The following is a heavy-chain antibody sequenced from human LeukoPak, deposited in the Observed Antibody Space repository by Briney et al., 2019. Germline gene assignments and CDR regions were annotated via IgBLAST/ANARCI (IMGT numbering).Heavy chain of an antibody. J-gene: IGHJ6*03. Sequence: SETLSLTCTVSGGSISSYYWSWIRQPPGKGLEWIGYIYYSGSTNYNPSLKSRVTMSVDTSKNQFSLKLSSVTAADTAVYYCAREGYCSSTSCPHYYYYYMDVWGKGTTVTVSS. V-gene: IGHV4-59*12. CDR2: IYYSGST. D-gene: IGHD2-2*01. CDR1: GGSISSYY. CDR3: AREGYCSSTSCPHYYYYYMDV.